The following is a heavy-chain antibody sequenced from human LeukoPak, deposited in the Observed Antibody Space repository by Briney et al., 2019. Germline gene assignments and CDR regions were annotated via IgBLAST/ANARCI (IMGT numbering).Heavy chain of an antibody. D-gene: IGHD3-16*01. CDR1: GGSISSSSYY. V-gene: IGHV4-39*07. J-gene: IGHJ3*02. Sequence: SETLSLTCTVSGGSISSSSYYWGWIRQPPGKGLEWIGSIYYSGSTYYNPSLKSRVTISVDTSKNQFSLKLSSVTAADTAVYYCARDGGYIWGQGTMVTVSS. CDR2: IYYSGST. CDR3: ARDGGYI.